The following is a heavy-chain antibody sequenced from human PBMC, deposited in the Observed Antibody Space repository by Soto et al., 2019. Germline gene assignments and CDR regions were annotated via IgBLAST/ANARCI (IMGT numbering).Heavy chain of an antibody. CDR2: IYSGGTT. V-gene: IGHV3-53*01. CDR1: GFTVSSNY. J-gene: IGHJ3*02. Sequence: PGGSLRLSCAASGFTVSSNYICWVRQPPEKGLERESVIYSGGTTYYADSVKGRFTISSESSKNTVYLQINSLGAEDTAVYYCARDSPLTSARGFDIWGQGTVVTVSS. CDR3: ARDSPLTSARGFDI.